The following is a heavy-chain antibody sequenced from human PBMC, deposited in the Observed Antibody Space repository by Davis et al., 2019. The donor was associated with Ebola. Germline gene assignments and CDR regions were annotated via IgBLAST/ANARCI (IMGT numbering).Heavy chain of an antibody. Sequence: GESLKISCKASGYSFANYWIGWVRQMPGKGLEWMGIIYPGDSDTRYSPSFQGQVTISADKSTNSAYLEWSSLEASDTAMYYCARHPLFIVGATKGFDFWGQGTLVTVSS. CDR2: IYPGDSDT. J-gene: IGHJ4*02. V-gene: IGHV5-51*01. CDR3: ARHPLFIVGATKGFDF. CDR1: GYSFANYW. D-gene: IGHD1-26*01.